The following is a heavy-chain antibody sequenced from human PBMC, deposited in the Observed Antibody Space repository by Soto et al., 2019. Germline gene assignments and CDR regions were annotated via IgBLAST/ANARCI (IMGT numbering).Heavy chain of an antibody. Sequence: PGGSLRLSCAASGFTFSSYGMHWVRQAPGKGLEWVAVISYDGSNKYYADSVKGRFTISRDNSKNTLYLQVNSLRAEDTAVYYCAKDTLYSGYDFYGMDVWGQGTTVTVSS. CDR2: ISYDGSNK. V-gene: IGHV3-30*18. D-gene: IGHD5-12*01. CDR1: GFTFSSYG. CDR3: AKDTLYSGYDFYGMDV. J-gene: IGHJ6*02.